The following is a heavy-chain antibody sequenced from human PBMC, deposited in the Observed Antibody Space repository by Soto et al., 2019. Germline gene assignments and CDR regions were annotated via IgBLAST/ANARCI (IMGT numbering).Heavy chain of an antibody. CDR1: GFTVSSNY. CDR2: IYSGGST. CDR3: AREGAARLDLDAFDI. V-gene: IGHV3-66*01. Sequence: EVQLVESGGGLVQPGGSLRLSCAASGFTVSSNYMSWVRQAPGKGLEWVSVIYSGGSTYYADSVKGRFTISRDNSKNTLYLQMTSLRAEDTAVYYCAREGAARLDLDAFDIWGQGKMVTASS. J-gene: IGHJ3*02. D-gene: IGHD6-6*01.